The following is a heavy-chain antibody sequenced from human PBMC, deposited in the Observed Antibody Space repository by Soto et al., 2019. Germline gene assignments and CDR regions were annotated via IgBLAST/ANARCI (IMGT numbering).Heavy chain of an antibody. D-gene: IGHD6-6*01. V-gene: IGHV3-30*03. CDR1: GFTFSSYG. CDR3: ATTPSSIAAAHSPSAPLEYYYYYMDV. CDR2: ISYDGSNK. J-gene: IGHJ6*03. Sequence: GGSLRLSCAASGFTFSSYGMHWVRQAPGKGLEWVAVISYDGSNKYYADSVKGRFTISRDNSKNTLYLQMNSLRAEETAVYYCATTPSSIAAAHSPSAPLEYYYYYMDVWGKGTTVTVSS.